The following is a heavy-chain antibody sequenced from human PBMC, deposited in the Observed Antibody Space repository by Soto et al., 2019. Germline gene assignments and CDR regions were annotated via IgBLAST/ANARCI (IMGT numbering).Heavy chain of an antibody. V-gene: IGHV3-48*01. CDR2: ISSSSSTI. CDR3: ASQYGSGSSYYYYYMDI. CDR1: GFTLSSYS. J-gene: IGHJ6*03. D-gene: IGHD3-10*01. Sequence: PGGSLRLSCAASGFTLSSYSMNWVRQAPGKGLEWVSYISSSSSTIYYADSVKGRFTISRDNAKNSLYLQMNSLRAEDTAVYYCASQYGSGSSYYYYYMDIWGKGTTVTVSS.